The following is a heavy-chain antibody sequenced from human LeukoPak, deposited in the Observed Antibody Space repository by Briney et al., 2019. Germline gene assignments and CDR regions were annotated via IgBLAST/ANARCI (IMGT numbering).Heavy chain of an antibody. CDR3: ARGRGRGFTYIDY. CDR2: INHSGST. V-gene: IGHV4-34*01. J-gene: IGHJ4*02. Sequence: PSETLSLTCAVYGGSFSGYYWSWIRQPPGKGLEWIGEINHSGSTNYNPSLKSRVTISADTSKNQFSLKLSSVTAADTAVYYCARGRGRGFTYIDYWGQGTLVTVSS. D-gene: IGHD1-26*01. CDR1: GGSFSGYY.